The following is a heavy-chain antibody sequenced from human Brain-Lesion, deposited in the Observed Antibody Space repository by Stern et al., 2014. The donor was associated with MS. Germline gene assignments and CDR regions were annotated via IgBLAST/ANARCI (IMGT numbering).Heavy chain of an antibody. D-gene: IGHD1-14*01. CDR3: ARELPDLNAFDI. J-gene: IGHJ3*02. CDR2: IYHSGGT. CDR1: GGSISSSNW. V-gene: IGHV4-4*02. Sequence: VQLVESGPGLVKPSGTLSLTCAVSGGSISSSNWWSWVRQSPGQGLEWIGEIYHSGGTKYSPSFESRVIISVDKSKNHFSLKLSYVTAADTAVYYCARELPDLNAFDIWGQGTMVTVSS.